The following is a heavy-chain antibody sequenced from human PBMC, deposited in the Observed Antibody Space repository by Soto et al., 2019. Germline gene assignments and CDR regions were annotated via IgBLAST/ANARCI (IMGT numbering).Heavy chain of an antibody. D-gene: IGHD3-10*01. CDR1: GYTFTNYY. Sequence: ASVKVSCKASGYTFTNYYIHWVRQAPGQGLEWMGWMNPRSGGTKYAQAFQDRVTMTRDASISTAYMEVTSLSHGDTAVYFCARSHDSTSYPMDIWGPGTLVTVSS. CDR2: MNPRSGGT. J-gene: IGHJ1*01. V-gene: IGHV1-2*02. CDR3: ARSHDSTSYPMDI.